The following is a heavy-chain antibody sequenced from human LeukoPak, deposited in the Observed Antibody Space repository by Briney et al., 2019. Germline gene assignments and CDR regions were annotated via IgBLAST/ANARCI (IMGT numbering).Heavy chain of an antibody. D-gene: IGHD3-3*01. V-gene: IGHV3-23*01. CDR2: ISGSGGGT. CDR1: GFTFSSYA. CDR3: AKDEPVTIFGVVIPYHNWFDP. Sequence: PGGSLRLSCAASGFTFSSYAMSWVRQAPGKGLEWVSAISGSGGGTYYADSVKGRFTISRDNSKNTLYLQMNSLRAEDTAVYYCAKDEPVTIFGVVIPYHNWFDPWGQGTLVTVSS. J-gene: IGHJ5*02.